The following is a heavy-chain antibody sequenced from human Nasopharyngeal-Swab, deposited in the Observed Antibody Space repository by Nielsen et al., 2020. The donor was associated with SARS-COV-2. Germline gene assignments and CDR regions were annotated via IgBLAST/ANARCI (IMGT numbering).Heavy chain of an antibody. V-gene: IGHV3-23*01. CDR1: GFPFSRHD. CDR2: ISGGDVST. J-gene: IGHJ6*03. D-gene: IGHD5-24*01. Sequence: GESLKISCAASGFPFSRHDMTWVRQAPGKGLEWVATISGGDVSTYYADSVTGRFTISKDNSENILYLQINSLRVEDTAVYYCAKNTIMVETYSYYMDVWGKGATVTVSS. CDR3: AKNTIMVETYSYYMDV.